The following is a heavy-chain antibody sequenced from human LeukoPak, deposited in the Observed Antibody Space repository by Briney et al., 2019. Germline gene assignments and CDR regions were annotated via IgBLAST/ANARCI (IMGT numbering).Heavy chain of an antibody. J-gene: IGHJ4*02. Sequence: SETLSLTCTVSGGSVSSGSYYWSWIRQPPGKGLEWIGYIYYSGSTNYNPSPKSRVTISVDTSKNQFSLKLSSVTAADTAVYYCARETAYGDFNFDYWGQGTLVTVSS. CDR2: IYYSGST. CDR1: GGSVSSGSYY. V-gene: IGHV4-61*01. CDR3: ARETAYGDFNFDY. D-gene: IGHD4-17*01.